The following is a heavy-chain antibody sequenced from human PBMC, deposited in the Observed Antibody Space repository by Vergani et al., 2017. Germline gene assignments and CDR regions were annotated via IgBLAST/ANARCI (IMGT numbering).Heavy chain of an antibody. Sequence: QVQLVESGGGVVQPGRSLRLSCAASGFTFSSYGMHWVRQAPGKGLEWVAVISYDGSNKYYADSVKGRFTISRDNSKNTLYLQMNSLRAEDTAVYYCAKDSHRVPAAFSPLGYWGQGTLVTVSS. CDR2: ISYDGSNK. CDR1: GFTFSSYG. CDR3: AKDSHRVPAAFSPLGY. V-gene: IGHV3-30*18. J-gene: IGHJ4*02. D-gene: IGHD2-2*01.